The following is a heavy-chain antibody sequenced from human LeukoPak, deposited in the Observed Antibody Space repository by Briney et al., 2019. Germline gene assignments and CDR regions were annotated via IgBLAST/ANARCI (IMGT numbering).Heavy chain of an antibody. CDR3: ARDMAVAGEPDY. V-gene: IGHV1-18*01. CDR1: GYTFTSYG. CDR2: ISAFNGNT. Sequence: ASVKVSCKASGYTFTSYGFSWVRQAPGQGLEWMGWISAFNGNTNYAQNLQGRVTMTTDTSTTTAYMELRSLRSDDTAVYYCARDMAVAGEPDYWAREPWSPSLQ. D-gene: IGHD6-19*01. J-gene: IGHJ4*02.